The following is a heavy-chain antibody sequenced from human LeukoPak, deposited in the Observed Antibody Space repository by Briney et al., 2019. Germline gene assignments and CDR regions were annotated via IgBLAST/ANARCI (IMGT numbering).Heavy chain of an antibody. V-gene: IGHV4-59*11. CDR2: LYYSGST. J-gene: IGHJ3*02. D-gene: IGHD3-22*01. CDR3: ARENYYDSSGYYHDAFDI. Sequence: PSETLSLTCTVSGGSIRSHYWSWIRQPPGKGLEWIGYLYYSGSTNYNPSLKSRVTISVDTSKNQLSLKLSSVTAADTAVYYCARENYYDSSGYYHDAFDIWDQGTMVTVSS. CDR1: GGSIRSHY.